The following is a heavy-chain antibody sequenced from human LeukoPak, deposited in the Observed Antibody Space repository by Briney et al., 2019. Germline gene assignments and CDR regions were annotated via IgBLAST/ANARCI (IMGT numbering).Heavy chain of an antibody. D-gene: IGHD5-12*01. Sequence: PSETLSLTCAVSSGSIRSYYWSWIRQPPGKGLERIRYIYYTGNTNYNASLKSRVIISLDTSKNQFSLKLSSVTAADTAVYYCARARRLYSGYGPFDYWGQGTLVTVSS. CDR1: SGSIRSYY. V-gene: IGHV4-59*01. J-gene: IGHJ4*02. CDR3: ARARRLYSGYGPFDY. CDR2: IYYTGNT.